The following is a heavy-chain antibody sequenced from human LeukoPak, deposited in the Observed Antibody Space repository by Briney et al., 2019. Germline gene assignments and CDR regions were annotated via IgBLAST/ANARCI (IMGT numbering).Heavy chain of an antibody. CDR2: IWYNGSKK. CDR3: ARDPYGSGDGYFDY. CDR1: GFTLSDHG. J-gene: IGHJ4*02. Sequence: GGSLRLSCAASGFTLSDHGMHWVRQAPGKGLEWVAIIWYNGSKKYYAESVKGRFTISRDNSKNTLYLQMSSLRAEDTAVYYCARDPYGSGDGYFDYCGQGTLVTVSS. D-gene: IGHD3-10*01. V-gene: IGHV3-33*01.